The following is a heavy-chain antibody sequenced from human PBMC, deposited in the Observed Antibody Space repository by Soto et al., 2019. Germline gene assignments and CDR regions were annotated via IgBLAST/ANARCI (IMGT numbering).Heavy chain of an antibody. CDR1: DDSLSTYY. J-gene: IGHJ5*02. D-gene: IGHD2-21*01. Sequence: SETLSLTCNVSDDSLSTYYWSWIRRPAGKGLEWIGRIYAGGSTNYNPSLKSRVSMSVDTSKKQFSLKMISVTAADTAIYYCARSAIPRGGWFRPWGQGVLVTV. V-gene: IGHV4-4*07. CDR2: IYAGGST. CDR3: ARSAIPRGGWFRP.